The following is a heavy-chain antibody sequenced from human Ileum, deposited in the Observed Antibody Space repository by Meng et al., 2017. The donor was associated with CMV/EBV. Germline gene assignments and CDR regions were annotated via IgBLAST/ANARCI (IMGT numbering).Heavy chain of an antibody. CDR2: IPSDGTYD. Sequence: GESLKISCAASGLTFINHGMHWVRQAPGKGLEWVAFIPSDGTYDFYADSVKGRFTISRDNSKSTVYLQMTSLRTEDTAVYYCAKDKGLRFLEWLTYWGRGTRVTVSS. V-gene: IGHV3-30*02. CDR1: GLTFINHG. J-gene: IGHJ4*02. CDR3: AKDKGLRFLEWLTY. D-gene: IGHD3-3*01.